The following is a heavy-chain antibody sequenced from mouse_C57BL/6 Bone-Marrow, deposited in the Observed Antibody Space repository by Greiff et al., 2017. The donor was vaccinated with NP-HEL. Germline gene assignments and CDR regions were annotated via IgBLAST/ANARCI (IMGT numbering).Heavy chain of an antibody. V-gene: IGHV14-3*01. Sequence: EVKLMESVAELVRPGASVKLSCTASGFNIKNTYMHWVKQRPEQGLEWIGRIDPANGNPKYAPKFPGKATITADTSSNTAYLQLSSLTSEDTAIYYWARDYYDSSPFDYWGQGTTLTVSS. CDR2: IDPANGNP. CDR1: GFNIKNTY. D-gene: IGHD1-1*01. CDR3: ARDYYDSSPFDY. J-gene: IGHJ2*01.